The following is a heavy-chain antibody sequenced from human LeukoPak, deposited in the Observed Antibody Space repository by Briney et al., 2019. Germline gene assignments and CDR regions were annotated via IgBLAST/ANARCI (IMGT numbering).Heavy chain of an antibody. D-gene: IGHD3-22*01. CDR3: ARLLSSGRSDY. J-gene: IGHJ4*02. CDR2: INHSGST. Sequence: SETLSLTCAVYGGSFSGYYWSWIRQPPGKGLEWIGEINHSGSTNYNPSLKSRVTISVDTSKNQFSLKLSSVTAADTAVYYCARLLSSGRSDYWGQGTLVTVSS. CDR1: GGSFSGYY. V-gene: IGHV4-34*01.